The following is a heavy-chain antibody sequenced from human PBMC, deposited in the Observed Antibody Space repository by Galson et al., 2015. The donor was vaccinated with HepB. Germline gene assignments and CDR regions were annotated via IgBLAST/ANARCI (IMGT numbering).Heavy chain of an antibody. V-gene: IGHV1-18*04. D-gene: IGHD2-2*02. J-gene: IGHJ3*02. CDR3: ARGVGGERYCSSTSCYTLLFDI. CDR2: ISAYNGNT. CDR1: GYTFTSYG. Sequence: SVKVSCKASGYTFTSYGISWVRQAPGQGLEWMGWISAYNGNTNYAQKLQGRVTMTTDTSTSTAYMELRSLRSDDTAVYYCARGVGGERYCSSTSCYTLLFDIWGQGTMVTVSS.